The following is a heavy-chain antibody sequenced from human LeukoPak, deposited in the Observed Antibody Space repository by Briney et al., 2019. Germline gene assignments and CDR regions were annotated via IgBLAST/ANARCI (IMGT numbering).Heavy chain of an antibody. CDR2: INHSGST. D-gene: IGHD1-26*01. CDR3: ERVPGTLFDY. V-gene: IGHV4-34*01. J-gene: IGHJ4*02. Sequence: SETLSLTCAVYGGSFSGYYWSWIRQPPGKGLEWIGEINHSGSTNYNPSLKSRVTISVDTSKNQFSLKLSSVTAADTAVYYCERVPGTLFDYWGQGTLVTVSS. CDR1: GGSFSGYY.